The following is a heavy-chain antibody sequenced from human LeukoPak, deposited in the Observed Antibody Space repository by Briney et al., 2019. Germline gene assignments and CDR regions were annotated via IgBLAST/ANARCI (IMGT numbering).Heavy chain of an antibody. CDR1: GYTFTSYY. CDR2: INPSGGST. J-gene: IGHJ4*02. V-gene: IGHV1-46*01. D-gene: IGHD6-19*01. Sequence: SVKVSCKASGYTFTSYYTHWVRQAPGQGLEWMGIINPSGGSTSYAQKFQGRVTMTRDTSTSTVYMELSSLRSEDTAVYYCARDPYTSVAGTHFDYWGQGTLVTVSS. CDR3: ARDPYTSVAGTHFDY.